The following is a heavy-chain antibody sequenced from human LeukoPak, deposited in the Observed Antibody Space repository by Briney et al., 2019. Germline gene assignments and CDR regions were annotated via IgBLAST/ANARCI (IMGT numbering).Heavy chain of an antibody. CDR3: AREYCSSTSCYYGMDV. CDR2: IYSGGST. Sequence: PGGSLRLSCAASGFTVSSNYMSWVRQAPGKGLEWVSVIYSGGSTYYADSVKGRFTISRHNSKNTLYLQMNSLRAEDTAVYYCAREYCSSTSCYYGMDVWGQGTTVTVSS. J-gene: IGHJ6*02. D-gene: IGHD2-2*01. V-gene: IGHV3-53*04. CDR1: GFTVSSNY.